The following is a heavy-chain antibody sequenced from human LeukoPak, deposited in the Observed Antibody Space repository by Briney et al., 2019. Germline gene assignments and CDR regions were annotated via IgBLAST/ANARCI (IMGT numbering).Heavy chain of an antibody. CDR3: ARGRGFGGAFDY. Sequence: GASVKVSCKASRYTFTSYYLQWVPQTPGQGLEWMGIINPSSGSTNYTQKFQGRVTMTRDTSTSTVYMELSSLRSEDTAVYYFARGRGFGGAFDYWGQGTLVTVSS. J-gene: IGHJ4*02. V-gene: IGHV1-46*01. CDR2: INPSSGST. CDR1: RYTFTSYY. D-gene: IGHD3-16*01.